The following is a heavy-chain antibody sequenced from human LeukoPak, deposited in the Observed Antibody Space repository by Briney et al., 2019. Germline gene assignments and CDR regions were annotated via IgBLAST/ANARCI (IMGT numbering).Heavy chain of an antibody. CDR3: ARVPRVAATFWFDP. D-gene: IGHD2-15*01. J-gene: IGHJ5*02. V-gene: IGHV1-2*02. CDR2: INPNRGGT. CDR1: GYTFTGYY. Sequence: GASVKVSCKASGYTFTGYYMHWVRQAPGQGLEWMGWINPNRGGTNYAQKFQGRVTMTRDTSISTAYMELSRLRSDDTAVYYCARVPRVAATFWFDPWGQGTLVTVSS.